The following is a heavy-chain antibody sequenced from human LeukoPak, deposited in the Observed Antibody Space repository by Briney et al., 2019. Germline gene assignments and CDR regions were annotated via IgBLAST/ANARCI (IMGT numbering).Heavy chain of an antibody. D-gene: IGHD6-13*01. CDR3: ARETTGAGTARPFDY. CDR2: IYTSGST. Sequence: KPSETLSLTCTVSGGSISNFYWSWIRRPAGKTLEWIGRIYTSGSTNYNPSLKSRVTMSVDTSKNQFSLKLSSVTAADTAVYFCARETTGAGTARPFDYWGQGTLVTVSS. J-gene: IGHJ4*02. V-gene: IGHV4-4*07. CDR1: GGSISNFY.